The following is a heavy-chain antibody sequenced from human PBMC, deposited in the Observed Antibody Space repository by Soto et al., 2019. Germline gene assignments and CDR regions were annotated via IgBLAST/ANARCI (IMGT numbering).Heavy chain of an antibody. V-gene: IGHV3-21*01. CDR1: GFTFSSYS. Sequence: EVQLVESGGGLVKPGGSLRLSCAASGFTFSSYSMNWVRQAPGKGLEWVSSISSSSSYIYYADSVKGRFTISRDNAKNSLYLQMNSLRAEDTAVYYCARGAGREQWLVEAYYYYGMDVWGQGTTVTVSS. CDR2: ISSSSSYI. CDR3: ARGAGREQWLVEAYYYYGMDV. D-gene: IGHD6-19*01. J-gene: IGHJ6*02.